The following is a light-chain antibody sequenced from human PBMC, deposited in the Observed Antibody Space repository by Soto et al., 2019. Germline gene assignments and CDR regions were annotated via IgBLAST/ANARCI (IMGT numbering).Light chain of an antibody. V-gene: IGKV3-15*01. CDR3: QQYNNWPPYT. Sequence: EIVLTQSPATLSVSPGNRATLSCRASQSVNSDLAWYQQKPVQAPRLLIYGASTLATGTPIRFSGSGSGTEFTLTISSLESEDFAVYYCQQYNNWPPYTFGQGTKLEIK. CDR2: GAS. CDR1: QSVNSD. J-gene: IGKJ2*01.